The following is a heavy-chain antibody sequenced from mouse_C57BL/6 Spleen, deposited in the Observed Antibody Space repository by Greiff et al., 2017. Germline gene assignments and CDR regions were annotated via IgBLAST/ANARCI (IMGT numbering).Heavy chain of an antibody. CDR2: ISYDGSN. Sequence: EVHLVESGPGLVKPSQSLSLTCSVTGYSITSGYYWNWIRQFPGNKLEWMGYISYDGSNNYNPSLKNRISITRDTSKNQFFLKLNSVTTEDTATYYCGRDTGTGAYWGQGTLVTVSA. CDR3: GRDTGTGAY. J-gene: IGHJ3*01. V-gene: IGHV3-6*01. CDR1: GYSITSGYY. D-gene: IGHD4-1*01.